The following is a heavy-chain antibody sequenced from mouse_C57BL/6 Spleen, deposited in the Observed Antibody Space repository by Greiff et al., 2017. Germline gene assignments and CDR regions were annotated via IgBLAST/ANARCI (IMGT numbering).Heavy chain of an antibody. Sequence: QVQLQQSGPELVKPGASVKISCKASGYAFSSSWMNWVKQRPGPGLEWIGRIYPGDGDTNYTGKFKGKATLTADKSSSTAYMQLSSLTSEDSAVAFCAREKVYCGNYDDFDYWGQGTTLTVSS. J-gene: IGHJ2*01. CDR1: GYAFSSSW. CDR3: AREKVYCGNYDDFDY. D-gene: IGHD2-1*01. CDR2: IYPGDGDT. V-gene: IGHV1-82*01.